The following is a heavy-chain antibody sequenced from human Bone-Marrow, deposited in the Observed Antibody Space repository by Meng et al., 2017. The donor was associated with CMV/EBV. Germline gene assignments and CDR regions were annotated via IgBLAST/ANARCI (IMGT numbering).Heavy chain of an antibody. V-gene: IGHV1-24*01. J-gene: IGHJ4*02. Sequence: ASVKVSCKASGYTFTELSMHWVRQAPGKGLEWMASFDPENGESFYAQRFQDRVTMTEDTSTDTAYMELSSLRYEDTAIYYCATPESAIVSTRASIYKFDYWGQGTLVTVSS. CDR3: ATPESAIVSTRASIYKFDY. CDR2: FDPENGES. D-gene: IGHD5/OR15-5a*01. CDR1: GYTFTELS.